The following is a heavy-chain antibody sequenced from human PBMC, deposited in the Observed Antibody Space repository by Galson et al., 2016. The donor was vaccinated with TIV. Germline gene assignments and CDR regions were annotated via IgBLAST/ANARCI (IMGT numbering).Heavy chain of an antibody. J-gene: IGHJ4*02. CDR3: ARDGSWSGDPIYGGTRPDF. D-gene: IGHD3-10*01. V-gene: IGHV3-33*07. CDR2: IWYDGNAK. CDR1: GFTFSNYG. Sequence: LRLSCATSGFTFSNYGMYWVRQAPGKGLEWVALIWYDGNAKFYADSVKGRFTISSDTSRDTLYLQMNSLSAEDTALYYCARDGSWSGDPIYGGTRPDFWGRGTLVTVSS.